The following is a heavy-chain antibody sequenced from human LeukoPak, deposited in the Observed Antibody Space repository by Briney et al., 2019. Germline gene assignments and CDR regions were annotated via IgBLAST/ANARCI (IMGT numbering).Heavy chain of an antibody. D-gene: IGHD2-2*01. CDR1: GFTLSSYA. CDR3: ARDYQLLTSN. V-gene: IGHV3-30*01. CDR2: ISYDGSNK. J-gene: IGHJ4*02. Sequence: PGGSLRLSCAASGFTLSSYAMHGVRQAPGKGLEWVAVISYDGSNKYYADSVKGRFTISRDNSKNTLYLQMNSLRAEDTAVYYCARDYQLLTSNWGQGTLVTVSS.